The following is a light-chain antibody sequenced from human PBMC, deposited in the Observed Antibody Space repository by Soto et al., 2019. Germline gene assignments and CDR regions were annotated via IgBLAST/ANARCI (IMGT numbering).Light chain of an antibody. V-gene: IGKV1-5*01. J-gene: IGKJ1*01. CDR2: DAS. CDR3: QQYNGYSRT. Sequence: DIQMTQSPSTLSASVGDRVTITCRASQSISDSLAWYQHKPGKAPSLLISDASNLERGVPLRFSGSGSGTEFTLTINSMQPDDFGTYYCQQYNGYSRTFGQGTKVDIK. CDR1: QSISDS.